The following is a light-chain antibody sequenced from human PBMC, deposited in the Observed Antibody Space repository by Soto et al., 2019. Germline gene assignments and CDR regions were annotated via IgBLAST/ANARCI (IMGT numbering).Light chain of an antibody. V-gene: IGLV2-14*03. J-gene: IGLJ2*01. CDR1: RSYIGFHSF. Sequence: QSALTQPASGSGFPGQSINLSCTGSRSYIGFHSFVSWYQQHPTMVHKLIIYNVYRRPSGVSGRFSASKAGNTASLTISGLKADDESNYYCSAYTSAATLFGGGTKVIVL. CDR2: NVY. CDR3: SAYTSAATL.